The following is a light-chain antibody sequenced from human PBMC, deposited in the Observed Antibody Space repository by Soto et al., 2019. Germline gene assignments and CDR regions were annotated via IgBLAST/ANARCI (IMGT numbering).Light chain of an antibody. Sequence: DIQMTQSPSSLSAFVGDRVTITCRASQDISNYLAWYQQKPGKVPKLLIYAASTLQSGVPSRFSGSGSGTDFTLTISSLQPEDVASYYCQKYNSAPKTFGQGTKVEIK. CDR3: QKYNSAPKT. J-gene: IGKJ1*01. CDR2: AAS. CDR1: QDISNY. V-gene: IGKV1-27*01.